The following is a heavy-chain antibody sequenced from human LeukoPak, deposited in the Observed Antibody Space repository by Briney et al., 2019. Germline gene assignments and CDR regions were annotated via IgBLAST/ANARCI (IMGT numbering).Heavy chain of an antibody. CDR1: GFSFSSYW. J-gene: IGHJ4*02. V-gene: IGHV3-74*01. D-gene: IGHD3-10*01. Sequence: GGSLRLSCAASGFSFSSYWMHWVRQAPGKGLVWVARIKSDGSSTDYADYVKGRFTISRDNAKNTLYLQMNSLRTEDTALYYCATHSYYYGLGSYPHYLDYWGQGTLVTVSA. CDR3: ATHSYYYGLGSYPHYLDY. CDR2: IKSDGSST.